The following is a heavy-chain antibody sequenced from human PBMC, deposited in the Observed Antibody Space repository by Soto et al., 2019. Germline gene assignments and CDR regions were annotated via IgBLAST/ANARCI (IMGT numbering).Heavy chain of an antibody. D-gene: IGHD6-13*01. Sequence: GGSLRLSCAASGFTVSSNYMSWVRQAPGKGLEWVSVIYSGGSTYYADSVKGRFTISRDNSKNTLYLQMNSLRAEDTAVYYCARVRAAAGRLDVWGQGTTVTVSS. CDR3: ARVRAAAGRLDV. V-gene: IGHV3-53*01. CDR2: IYSGGST. CDR1: GFTVSSNY. J-gene: IGHJ6*02.